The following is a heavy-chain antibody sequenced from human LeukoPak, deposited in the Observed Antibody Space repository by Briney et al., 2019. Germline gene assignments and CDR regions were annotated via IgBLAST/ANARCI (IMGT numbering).Heavy chain of an antibody. CDR3: TRRSLGWGSAFDV. D-gene: IGHD2-21*01. J-gene: IGHJ3*01. CDR1: GGSISSSSYY. CDR2: IYYSGST. Sequence: SGTLSLTCTVSGGSISSSSYYWGWIRQPPGKGLEWIGSIYYSGSTYYNPSLKSRVTISVDTSKNQFSLKLSSVTAADTAVYYCTRRSLGWGSAFDVWGQGTMVTVSS. V-gene: IGHV4-39*01.